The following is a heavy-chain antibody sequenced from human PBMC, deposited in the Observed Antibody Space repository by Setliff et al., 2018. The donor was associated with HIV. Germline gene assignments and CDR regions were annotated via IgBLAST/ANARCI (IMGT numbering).Heavy chain of an antibody. CDR2: IYYSGST. D-gene: IGHD2-8*01. J-gene: IGHJ4*02. CDR3: ARESPDGLDY. V-gene: IGHV4-39*07. CDR1: GGSINTGSYY. Sequence: SETLSLTCTVSGGSINTGSYYWGWIRQPPGKGLESIGTIYYSGSTYYKSSLKSRLTISVDTSKNQFSLKMSSVTAADTAMYFCARESPDGLDYWGQGTLVTVSS.